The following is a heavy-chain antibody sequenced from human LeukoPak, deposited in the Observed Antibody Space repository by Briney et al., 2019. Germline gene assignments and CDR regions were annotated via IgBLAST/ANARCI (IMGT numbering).Heavy chain of an antibody. J-gene: IGHJ4*02. CDR3: AKPTGSMVRGVISSLDY. CDR1: GFTFSGYA. Sequence: GGSLRLSCAASGFTFSGYAMSWVRQAPGKGLEWVSAISGSGGSTYYADSVKGRFTISRDNSKNTLYLQVHSLRAEDTAVYYCAKPTGSMVRGVISSLDYWGQGTLVTVSS. CDR2: ISGSGGST. V-gene: IGHV3-23*01. D-gene: IGHD3-10*01.